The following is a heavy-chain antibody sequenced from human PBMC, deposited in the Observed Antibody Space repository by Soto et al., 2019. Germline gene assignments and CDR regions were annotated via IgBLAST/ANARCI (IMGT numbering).Heavy chain of an antibody. CDR3: ARAPVGLDTISYFDY. J-gene: IGHJ4*02. Sequence: PSETLSLTCTVSGDSISRSSYFWGWIRQPPGRGLEWIGSIYYGGSTYYNPSLKSRATISVDTSKNQFSLKLSSVTAADTAVYFCARAPVGLDTISYFDYWGQGKLVTVSS. V-gene: IGHV4-39*01. CDR2: IYYGGST. D-gene: IGHD3-3*01. CDR1: GDSISRSSYF.